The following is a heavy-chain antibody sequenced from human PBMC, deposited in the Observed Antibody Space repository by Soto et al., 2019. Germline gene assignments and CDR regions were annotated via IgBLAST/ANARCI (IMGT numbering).Heavy chain of an antibody. D-gene: IGHD6-6*01. CDR3: ARGIIESGEQLVRPDYYYYYGMDV. J-gene: IGHJ6*02. CDR1: GFTFSSYS. V-gene: IGHV3-21*01. Sequence: EVQLVESGGGLVKPGGSLRLSCAASGFTFSSYSMNWVRQAPGKGLEWVSSISSSSSYIYYADSVKGRFTISRDNAKNSLYLQMNSLRAEDTAVYYCARGIIESGEQLVRPDYYYYYGMDVWGRGTTVTVSS. CDR2: ISSSSSYI.